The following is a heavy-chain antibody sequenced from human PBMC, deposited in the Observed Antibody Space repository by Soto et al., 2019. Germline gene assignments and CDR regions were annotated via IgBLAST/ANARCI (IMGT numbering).Heavy chain of an antibody. CDR1: GGTFSSYA. V-gene: IGHV1-69*13. CDR3: ATRPRHTAPSYFDY. J-gene: IGHJ4*02. D-gene: IGHD5-18*01. CDR2: IIPIFGTA. Sequence: ASVKVSCKASGGTFSSYAISWVRQAPGQGLEWMGGIIPIFGTANYAQKFQGRVTITADESTSTAYMELSSLRSEDTAVYYCATRPRHTAPSYFDYWGQGTLVTVSS.